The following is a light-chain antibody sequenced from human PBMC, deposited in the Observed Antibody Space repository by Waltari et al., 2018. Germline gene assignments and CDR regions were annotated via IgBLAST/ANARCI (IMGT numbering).Light chain of an antibody. CDR1: SSNLGTTA. CDR2: YAE. J-gene: IGLJ3*02. V-gene: IGLV1-36*01. CDR3: AAWDDSLNGPV. Sequence: QSVLTQPPSVSEAPRQRVTISCSGSSSNLGTTAVNCYHQLPGKAPKLLICYAERRASGVSGGVSGYKSGNSASLAMSGLQCEDEADYYCAAWDDSLNGPVFGGGTKLTVL.